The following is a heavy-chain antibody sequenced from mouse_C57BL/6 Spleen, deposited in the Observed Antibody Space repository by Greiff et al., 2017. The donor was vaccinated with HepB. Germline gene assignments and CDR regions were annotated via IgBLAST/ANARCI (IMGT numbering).Heavy chain of an antibody. CDR1: GYTFTSYW. V-gene: IGHV1-74*01. CDR2: IHPSDSDT. J-gene: IGHJ4*01. CDR3: ATGNPIYYDYGPYAMDY. Sequence: VQLQQPGAELVKPGASVKVSCKASGYTFTSYWMHWVKQRPGQGLEWIGRIHPSDSDTNYNQKFKGKATLTVDKSSSTAYMQLSSLTSEDSAVYYCATGNPIYYDYGPYAMDYWGQGTSVTVSS. D-gene: IGHD2-4*01.